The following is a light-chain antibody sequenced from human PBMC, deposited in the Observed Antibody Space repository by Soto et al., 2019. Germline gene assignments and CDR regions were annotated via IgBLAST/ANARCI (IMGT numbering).Light chain of an antibody. V-gene: IGKV1D-8*02. J-gene: IGKJ1*01. CDR1: QGISIN. Sequence: AIWMTQSPSSLSASLGDRVTINCRVSQGISINLAWYRQRPGKAPDLQIYAASTLQSGVPSRFSGSGSGTDFTLTINFLQSEDFATYYCQQYHAFPWTFGQGTQVEIK. CDR2: AAS. CDR3: QQYHAFPWT.